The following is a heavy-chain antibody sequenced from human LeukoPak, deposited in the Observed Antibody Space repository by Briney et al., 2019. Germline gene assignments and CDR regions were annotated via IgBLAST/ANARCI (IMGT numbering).Heavy chain of an antibody. V-gene: IGHV3-48*04. Sequence: GRSLRLSCAASEFTFSSYSMNWVRQAPGKGLEWGSYISSSGSTIYYADSVKGRFTISRDNAKNSLYMQMNSLRAEDTAVYYCARGSHGSEIFDAFDIWGQGTMVTVSS. D-gene: IGHD3-10*01. CDR2: ISSSGSTI. CDR1: EFTFSSYS. CDR3: ARGSHGSEIFDAFDI. J-gene: IGHJ3*02.